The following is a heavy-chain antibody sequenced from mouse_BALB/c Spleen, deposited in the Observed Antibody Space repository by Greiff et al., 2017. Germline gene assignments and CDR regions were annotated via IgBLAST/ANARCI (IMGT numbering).Heavy chain of an antibody. D-gene: IGHD2-14*01. CDR2: IYPGNSDT. CDR1: GYTFTSYW. J-gene: IGHJ3*01. CDR3: TREGSAYYRYFAY. Sequence: EVKLVESGTVLARPGASVKMSCKASGYTFTSYWMHWVKQRPGQGLEWIGAIYPGNSDTSYNQKFKGKAKLTAVTSTSTAYMELSSLTNEDSAVYYCTREGSAYYRYFAYWGQGTLVTVSA. V-gene: IGHV1-5*01.